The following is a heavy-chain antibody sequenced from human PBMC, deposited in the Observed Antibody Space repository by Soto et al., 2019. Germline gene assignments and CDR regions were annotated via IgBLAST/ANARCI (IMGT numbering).Heavy chain of an antibody. CDR2: IYSGGSA. CDR3: ARGPSYSDSYFDY. D-gene: IGHD4-17*01. Sequence: PGGSLRLSCAASGFTVSSNYMSWVRQAPGKGLEWVSVIYSGGSAYYADSVKGRFTISRDNSKNTLYLQMNSLRAEDTAVYYCARGPSYSDSYFDYWGQGTLVTVSS. J-gene: IGHJ4*02. V-gene: IGHV3-66*01. CDR1: GFTVSSNY.